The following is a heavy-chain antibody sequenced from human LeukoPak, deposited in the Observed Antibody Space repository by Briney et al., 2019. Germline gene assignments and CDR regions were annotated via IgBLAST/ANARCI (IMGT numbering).Heavy chain of an antibody. CDR1: GGSISSSSYY. J-gene: IGHJ5*02. Sequence: PSETLSLTCTVSGGSISSSSYYWCWIRQPPGKGREWIGSIYYSGSTYYNPSLKSRVTISVDTSKNQFSLKLSSVTAADTAVYYCARDVPAAAYNWFDPWGQGTLVTVSS. D-gene: IGHD6-13*01. CDR2: IYYSGST. V-gene: IGHV4-39*07. CDR3: ARDVPAAAYNWFDP.